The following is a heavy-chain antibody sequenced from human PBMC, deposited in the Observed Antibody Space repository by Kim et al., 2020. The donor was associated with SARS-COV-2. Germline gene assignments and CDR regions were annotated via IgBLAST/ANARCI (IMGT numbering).Heavy chain of an antibody. V-gene: IGHV3-23*01. Sequence: GGSLRLSCAASGFIFEDYAMNWVRLVRGKGLEWVSSIRGSGAAAFYADSVKGRFTISRDNSKNMMYLEMNKLRVEDTAIYYCAKRGRKSASDHFDYWGQGPLVTVSA. J-gene: IGHJ4*02. CDR1: GFIFEDYA. D-gene: IGHD6-13*01. CDR3: AKRGRKSASDHFDY. CDR2: IRGSGAAA.